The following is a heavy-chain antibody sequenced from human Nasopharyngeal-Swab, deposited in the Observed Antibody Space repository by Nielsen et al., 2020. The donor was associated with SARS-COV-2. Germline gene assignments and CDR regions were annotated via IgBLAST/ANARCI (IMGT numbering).Heavy chain of an antibody. CDR3: ARDFRDSTAVAGTVGAFDI. CDR1: GITFSSYW. CDR2: IKQDGSEK. D-gene: IGHD6-19*01. J-gene: IGHJ3*02. Sequence: GESLKISCAASGITFSSYWMSWVRQAPGKGLEWVANIKQDGSEKYYVDSVKGRFTISRDNAKNSLYLQMNSLRAEDTAVYYCARDFRDSTAVAGTVGAFDIWGQGTMVTVSS. V-gene: IGHV3-7*01.